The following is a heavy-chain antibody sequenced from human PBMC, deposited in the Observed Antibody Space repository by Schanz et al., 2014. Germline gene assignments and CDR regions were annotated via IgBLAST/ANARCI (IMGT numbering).Heavy chain of an antibody. J-gene: IGHJ4*02. D-gene: IGHD6-13*01. Sequence: QLQLVQSGAEVKKPGSSVKVSCKLSGGTFSSYTISWMRQAPGQGLEWMGIVNPSVRGTHFAREFQGRVTVTSDTSTSTVYMELSSLRSEDTAVYYCARDGLDAAAGGNYWGQGTLVTVSS. CDR2: VNPSVRGT. V-gene: IGHV1-46*03. CDR1: GGTFSSYT. CDR3: ARDGLDAAAGGNY.